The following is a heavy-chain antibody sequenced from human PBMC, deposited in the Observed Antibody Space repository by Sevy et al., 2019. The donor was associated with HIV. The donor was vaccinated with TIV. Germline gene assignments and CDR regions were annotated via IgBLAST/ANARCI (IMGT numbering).Heavy chain of an antibody. J-gene: IGHJ3*02. V-gene: IGHV3-15*01. D-gene: IGHD3-3*01. CDR1: GFTFSNAW. CDR3: ATDTGISDYDFWSGRDDTFDN. Sequence: GGSLRLSCAASGFTFSNAWMSWVRQAPGKGLEWVGGIKSKTDGGTTDYAAPVKGRFTITTEESKNTLYLQMNSLKTEDTAVYYCATDTGISDYDFWSGRDDTFDNWGQGTMVTVSS. CDR2: IKSKTDGGTT.